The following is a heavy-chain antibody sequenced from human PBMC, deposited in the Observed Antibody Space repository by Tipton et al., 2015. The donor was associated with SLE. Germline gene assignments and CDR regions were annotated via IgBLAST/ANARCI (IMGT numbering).Heavy chain of an antibody. D-gene: IGHD2-15*01. V-gene: IGHV4-38-2*02. CDR3: ASGTMEDIVDY. CDR2: IYHSGST. J-gene: IGHJ4*02. CDR1: GYSISSGYY. Sequence: TLSLTCTVSGYSISSGYYWGWIRQPPGKGLEWIGSIYHSGSTYYNPSLKSRVTISVDTSKNQFSLKLSSVTAADTAVYYCASGTMEDIVDYWGQGTLVTVSS.